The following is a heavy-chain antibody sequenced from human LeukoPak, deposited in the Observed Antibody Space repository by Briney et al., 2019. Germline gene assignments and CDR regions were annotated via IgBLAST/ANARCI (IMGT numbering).Heavy chain of an antibody. V-gene: IGHV1-24*01. CDR1: GYTLTELS. Sequence: GASVKVSCKVSGYTLTELSMHWVRQAPGKGLEWMGGFDPEDGETIYAQKFQGRVTMTRDTSTSTVYMELSSLRSEDTAVYYCARSIFGYNWFDPWGQGTLVTVSS. D-gene: IGHD3-3*01. CDR3: ARSIFGYNWFDP. CDR2: FDPEDGET. J-gene: IGHJ5*02.